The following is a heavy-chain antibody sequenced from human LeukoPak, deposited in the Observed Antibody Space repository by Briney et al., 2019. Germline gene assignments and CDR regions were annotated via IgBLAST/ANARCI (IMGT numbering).Heavy chain of an antibody. CDR2: INHSGST. J-gene: IGHJ4*02. V-gene: IGHV4-34*01. CDR3: ARGPRGIHLPGLRFDY. CDR1: GGSFSGYY. D-gene: IGHD4-17*01. Sequence: SETLSLTCAAYGGSFSGYYWSWIRQPPGKGLEWIGEINHSGSTNYNPSLKSRVTISVDTSKNQFSLKLSSVTAADTAVYYCARGPRGIHLPGLRFDYWGQGTLVTVSS.